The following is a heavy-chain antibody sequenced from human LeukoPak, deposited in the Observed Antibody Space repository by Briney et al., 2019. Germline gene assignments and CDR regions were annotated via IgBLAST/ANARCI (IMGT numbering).Heavy chain of an antibody. J-gene: IGHJ4*02. CDR2: ISYDGSNK. CDR1: GFTFSSYA. CDR3: ARDQGMATVDY. Sequence: GGSLRLSCAASGFTFSSYAMHWVRQAPGKGLEWVAVISYDGSNKYYADSAKGRFTISRDNSKNTLYLQMNSLRAEDTAVYYCARDQGMATVDYWGQGTLVTVSS. D-gene: IGHD5-24*01. V-gene: IGHV3-30-3*01.